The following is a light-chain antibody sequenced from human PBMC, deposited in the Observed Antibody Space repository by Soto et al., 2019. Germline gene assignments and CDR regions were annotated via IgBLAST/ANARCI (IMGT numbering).Light chain of an antibody. CDR3: QQSHATPT. CDR2: AAS. J-gene: IGKJ4*01. CDR1: QTISVD. V-gene: IGKV1-39*01. Sequence: DIRMTQSPSSLSASIRDRVTITCRASQTISVDLNWYQQKPGRAPTLLISAASTLHIGVPSRFVGSGSGTDFTLTISGLQPEDFATYYCQQSHATPTFGGGTKVDIK.